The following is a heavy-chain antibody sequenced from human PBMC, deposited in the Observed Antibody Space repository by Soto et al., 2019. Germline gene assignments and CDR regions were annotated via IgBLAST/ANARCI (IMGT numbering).Heavy chain of an antibody. CDR1: GGSFSGYY. J-gene: IGHJ6*02. CDR2: INHSGST. D-gene: IGHD2-2*02. Sequence: PSETLSLTCAVYGGSFSGYYWSWIRQPPGKGLEWIGEINHSGSTNYNPSLKSRVTISVDTSKNQFSLKLRSVIVADTAVYHCARFVRSCSGTTCYTRADVWGQGTTVTSP. CDR3: ARFVRSCSGTTCYTRADV. V-gene: IGHV4-34*01.